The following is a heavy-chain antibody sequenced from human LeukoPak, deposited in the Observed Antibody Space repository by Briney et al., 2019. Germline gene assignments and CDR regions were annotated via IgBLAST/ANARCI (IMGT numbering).Heavy chain of an antibody. CDR1: GFTFSSYS. V-gene: IGHV3-21*01. Sequence: GGSLRLSCAASGFTFSSYSMNWIRQAPGKGLEWVSSISSSSSYIFYADSLKGRFTISRDNAKNSLYLQMNSLRAEDTAVYYCAREHYYYDSSGYSEPHYFDYWGQGSLVTVSS. CDR3: AREHYYYDSSGYSEPHYFDY. CDR2: ISSSSSYI. J-gene: IGHJ4*02. D-gene: IGHD3-22*01.